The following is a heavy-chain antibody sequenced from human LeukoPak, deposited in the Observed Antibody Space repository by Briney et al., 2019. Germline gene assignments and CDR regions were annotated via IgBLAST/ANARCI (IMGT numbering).Heavy chain of an antibody. CDR2: IWYDGSNK. J-gene: IGHJ6*02. D-gene: IGHD6-19*01. CDR3: ARDLRPSSGWYSYYYYYGMDV. Sequence: EGSLRLSCAASGFTFSSYGMHWVRQAPGKGLEWVAVIWYDGSNKYYADSLKGRFTISRDNSKNTLYLQMNSLRAEDTAVYYCARDLRPSSGWYSYYYYYGMDVWGQGTTVTVSS. CDR1: GFTFSSYG. V-gene: IGHV3-33*01.